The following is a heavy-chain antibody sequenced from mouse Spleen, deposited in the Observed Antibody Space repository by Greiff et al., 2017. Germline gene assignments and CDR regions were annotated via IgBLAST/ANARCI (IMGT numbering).Heavy chain of an antibody. Sequence: QVQLQQPGAELVKPGASVKLSCKASGYTFTSYWMHWVKQRPGQGLEWIGMIHPNSGSTNYNEKFKSKATLTVDKPSSTAYMQLSSLTSEDSAVYYCARGGRGPWFAYWGQGTLVTVSA. CDR3: ARGGRGPWFAY. J-gene: IGHJ3*01. V-gene: IGHV1-64*01. CDR1: GYTFTSYW. CDR2: IHPNSGST. D-gene: IGHD3-3*01.